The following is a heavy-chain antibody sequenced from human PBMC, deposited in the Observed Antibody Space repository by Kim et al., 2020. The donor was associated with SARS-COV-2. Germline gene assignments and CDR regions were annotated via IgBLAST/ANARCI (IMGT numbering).Heavy chain of an antibody. V-gene: IGHV1-69*04. Sequence: SVKVSCKASGGTFSSYAISWVRQAPGQGLEWMGRIIPILGIANYAQKFQGRVTITADKSTSTAYMELSSLRSEDTAVYYCAREDGYSYGTDFDYWGQGTLVTVSS. CDR1: GGTFSSYA. D-gene: IGHD5-18*01. CDR2: IIPILGIA. CDR3: AREDGYSYGTDFDY. J-gene: IGHJ4*02.